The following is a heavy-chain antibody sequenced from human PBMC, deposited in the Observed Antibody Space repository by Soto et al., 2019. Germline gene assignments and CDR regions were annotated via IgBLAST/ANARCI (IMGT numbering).Heavy chain of an antibody. J-gene: IGHJ4*02. Sequence: EVQLLESGGGLVQPGGSLRLSCAASGFTFSSYAMSWVRQAPGKGLEWVSAISGSGGSTYYADSVKGRFTISRDNSKNTVYLQMNSLRAEDTAVYYCAKDTERLWSFFDYWGQGTLVTVSS. CDR2: ISGSGGST. CDR3: AKDTERLWSFFDY. V-gene: IGHV3-23*01. D-gene: IGHD5-18*01. CDR1: GFTFSSYA.